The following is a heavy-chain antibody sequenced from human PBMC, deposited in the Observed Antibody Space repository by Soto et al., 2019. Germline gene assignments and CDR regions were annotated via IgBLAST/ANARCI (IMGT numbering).Heavy chain of an antibody. D-gene: IGHD3-10*01. Sequence: SETLSLTCAVSGYSISSGYYWGWIRQPPGKGLEWIGSIYHSGSTYYNPSLKSRVTISVDTSKNQFSLKLSSVTAADTAVYYCASTVRGVTHYYYYGMDVWGQGTTVTVSS. CDR2: IYHSGST. CDR1: GYSISSGYY. V-gene: IGHV4-38-2*01. CDR3: ASTVRGVTHYYYYGMDV. J-gene: IGHJ6*02.